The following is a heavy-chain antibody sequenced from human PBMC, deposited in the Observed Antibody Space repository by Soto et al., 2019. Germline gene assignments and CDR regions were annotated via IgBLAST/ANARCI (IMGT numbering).Heavy chain of an antibody. D-gene: IGHD3-16*02. J-gene: IGHJ3*02. CDR3: ARGHSRIDYIWESYRNDAFDI. V-gene: IGHV1-8*01. Sequence: ASVKVSCKASGYTFTSYDINWVRQATGQGLEWMGWMNPNSGNTGYAQKFQGRVTMTRNTSISTAYMELSSLRSEDTAVYYCARGHSRIDYIWESYRNDAFDIWGQGTMVTVSS. CDR1: GYTFTSYD. CDR2: MNPNSGNT.